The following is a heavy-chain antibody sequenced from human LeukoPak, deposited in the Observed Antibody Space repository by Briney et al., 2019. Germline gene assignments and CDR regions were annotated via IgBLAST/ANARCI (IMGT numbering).Heavy chain of an antibody. J-gene: IGHJ3*02. V-gene: IGHV3-23*01. D-gene: IGHD3-10*01. CDR1: GFTFSSYA. CDR2: ISGSGGST. CDR3: AKDPTYYYGSGSYGDAFDI. Sequence: GGSLRLSCAASGFTFSSYAMSWVRQAPGKGLEWVSAISGSGGSTYYADSVKGRFTIPRDNSKNTLYLQMNSLRAEDTAVYYCAKDPTYYYGSGSYGDAFDIWGQGTMVTVSS.